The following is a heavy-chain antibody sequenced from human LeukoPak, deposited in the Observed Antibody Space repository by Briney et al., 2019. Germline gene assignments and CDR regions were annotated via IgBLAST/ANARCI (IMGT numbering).Heavy chain of an antibody. CDR2: ISGSGDRT. Sequence: PGGSLRLSCAASGFTFSSYAMSWVRQAPGKGLEWVSAISGSGDRTYYADSVRGRFTISRDNSKTTLYLQMNSLRVEDTAVYYCAKGRQWELPFDYWGQGTLVTGPS. CDR3: AKGRQWELPFDY. J-gene: IGHJ4*02. V-gene: IGHV3-23*01. D-gene: IGHD1-26*01. CDR1: GFTFSSYA.